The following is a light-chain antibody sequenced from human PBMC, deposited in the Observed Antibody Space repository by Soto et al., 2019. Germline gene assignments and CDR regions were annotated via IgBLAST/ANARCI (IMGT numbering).Light chain of an antibody. CDR2: MVS. V-gene: IGLV2-14*01. Sequence: QSALTQPASVSGSPGQSITISCTGTSSDVGNYNYVPWYQQYPGRVPKLLIYMVSNRPSGVSNRFSGSKSGNTASLTISGLQAEDEADYFCTSPTPGSLYVFGTGTKLTVL. CDR1: SSDVGNYNY. CDR3: TSPTPGSLYV. J-gene: IGLJ1*01.